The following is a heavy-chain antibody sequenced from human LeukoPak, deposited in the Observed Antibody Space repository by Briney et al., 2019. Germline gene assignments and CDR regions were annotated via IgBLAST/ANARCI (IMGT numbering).Heavy chain of an antibody. J-gene: IGHJ5*02. CDR3: AKAGSISWFHH. CDR1: GFTLSIND. V-gene: IGHV3-23*01. D-gene: IGHD3-10*01. CDR2: ISGSSGRT. Sequence: GGSRRLSCAASGFTLSINDMSWVRQAPGKGLEWVSGISGSSGRTYHADSVKGRFTIPRDSSKNTMFLQMDSLRAEDTAVYYCAKAGSISWFHHWGQGTLVTVSS.